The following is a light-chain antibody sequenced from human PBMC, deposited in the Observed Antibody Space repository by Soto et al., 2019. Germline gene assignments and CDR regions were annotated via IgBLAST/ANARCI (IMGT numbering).Light chain of an antibody. V-gene: IGKV3-20*01. CDR1: QSVSSN. J-gene: IGKJ1*01. CDR2: GGS. Sequence: EVVMTQSPTTLSVSPGERATLSCRASQSVSSNLAWYQQKPGQAPRLLFYGGSSRATGIPVRFSGSGSGTDFTLTISRLEPEDFAVYYCQQYGGSPWTFGQGTKVDI. CDR3: QQYGGSPWT.